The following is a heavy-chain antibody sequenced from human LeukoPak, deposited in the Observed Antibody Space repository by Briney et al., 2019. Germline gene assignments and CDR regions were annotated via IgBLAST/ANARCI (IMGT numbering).Heavy chain of an antibody. D-gene: IGHD6-25*01. CDR3: ARQGSSDWFDP. Sequence: PSETLSLTCTVSGGSISSYYWSWIRQPPGKGLEWIGYIYYSGSTNYNPSLKSRVTISVDTSKNQFSLELSSVTAADTAVYYCARQGSSDWFDPWGQGTLVTVSS. J-gene: IGHJ5*02. CDR2: IYYSGST. V-gene: IGHV4-59*08. CDR1: GGSISSYY.